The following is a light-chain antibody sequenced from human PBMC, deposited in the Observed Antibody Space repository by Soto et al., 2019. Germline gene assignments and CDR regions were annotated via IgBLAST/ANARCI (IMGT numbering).Light chain of an antibody. CDR3: QSYDSSLSGYV. CDR1: SPNIGAGYD. J-gene: IGLJ1*01. Sequence: QPVLTQPPSVSGAPGQRVTISCTGSSPNIGAGYDVHWYQQLPGTAPKLLIYGNSNRPSGVPDRFSGSKSGTSASLAITGLQAEDEADYYCQSYDSSLSGYVFGTGTQLTVL. CDR2: GNS. V-gene: IGLV1-40*01.